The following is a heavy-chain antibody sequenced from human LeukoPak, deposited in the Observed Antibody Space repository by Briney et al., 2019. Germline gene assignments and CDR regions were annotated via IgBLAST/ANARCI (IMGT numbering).Heavy chain of an antibody. D-gene: IGHD1-20*01. J-gene: IGHJ5*02. Sequence: ASVKVSCKASGYTFTGYYMHWVRQAPGQGLEWMGWINPNSGGTNYAPKFQGRVTMTRDTSISTAYMALSRLRSDDTAVYYCARFPPLTGSNWFDPWGQGTLVTVSS. V-gene: IGHV1-2*02. CDR3: ARFPPLTGSNWFDP. CDR1: GYTFTGYY. CDR2: INPNSGGT.